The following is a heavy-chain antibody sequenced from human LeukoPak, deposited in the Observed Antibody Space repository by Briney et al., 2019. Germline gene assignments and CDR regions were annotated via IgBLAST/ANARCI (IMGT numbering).Heavy chain of an antibody. V-gene: IGHV4-59*08. CDR1: GGSISSYY. CDR3: ARHRNSDYGGIYYFDY. CDR2: IYYSGSV. D-gene: IGHD5-12*01. Sequence: SETLSLTCTVSGGSISSYYWSWIRQPPGKGLEWIGYIYYSGSVNYNPSLKSRVTISVDMSKSQFSLRLNSVAAADTAVYYCARHRNSDYGGIYYFDYWGQGTLVTVSS. J-gene: IGHJ4*02.